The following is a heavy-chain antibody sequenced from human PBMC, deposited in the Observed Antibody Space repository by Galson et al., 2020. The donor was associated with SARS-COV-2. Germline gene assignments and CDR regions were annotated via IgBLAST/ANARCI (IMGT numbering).Heavy chain of an antibody. D-gene: IGHD6-19*01. CDR1: GFSLTTSGMC. CDR2: IDWDGDK. J-gene: IGHJ4*02. CDR3: ARIDSSGCRGNY. V-gene: IGHV2-70*11. Sequence: ESGPTLVKPTQTLTLTCTFSGFSLTTSGMCVNWIRQPPGKALEWLARIDWDGDKYYSTSLKTRHTISKDTSKNQVVLTMTDMDPVDTATYYCARIDSSGCRGNYWGQGTPVTVSS.